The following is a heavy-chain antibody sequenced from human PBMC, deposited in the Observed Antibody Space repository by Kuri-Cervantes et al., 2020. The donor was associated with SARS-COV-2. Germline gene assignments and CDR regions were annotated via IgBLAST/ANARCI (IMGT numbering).Heavy chain of an antibody. CDR1: GFTFSSYA. Sequence: LSLTCAASGFTFSSYAMHWVRQAPGKGLEWVAVISYDGSNKYYADSVKGRFTISRDNSKNTLYLQMNSLRAEDTAVYYCAGGNDYGEDFDYWGQGTLVTVSS. J-gene: IGHJ4*02. CDR2: ISYDGSNK. D-gene: IGHD4-17*01. CDR3: AGGNDYGEDFDY. V-gene: IGHV3-30-3*01.